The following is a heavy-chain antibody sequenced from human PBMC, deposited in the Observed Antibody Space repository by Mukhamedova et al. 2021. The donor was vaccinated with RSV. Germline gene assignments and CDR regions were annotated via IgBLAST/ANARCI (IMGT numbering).Heavy chain of an antibody. Sequence: VRQAPGKGLEWVAVISYDGSNKYYADSVKGRFTISRDNSKNTLYLQMNSLGAEDTAVYYCAREGGGAFDIWGQGTMVTVSS. J-gene: IGHJ3*02. D-gene: IGHD3-16*01. CDR2: ISYDGSNK. V-gene: IGHV3-30*04. CDR3: AREGGGAFDI.